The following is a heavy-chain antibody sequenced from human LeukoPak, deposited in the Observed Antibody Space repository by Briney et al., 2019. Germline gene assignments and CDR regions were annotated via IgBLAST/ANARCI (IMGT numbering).Heavy chain of an antibody. CDR1: SGSFRGYF. V-gene: IGHV4-34*01. Sequence: SETLSLTCAVYSGSFRGYFWSWIRQPPGKGLEWIGEINHSGSTNYNPSLKSRVTISVDTSKNQFSLKLSSVTAADTAVYYCARHRHSHHYDYWGQGTLVTVSS. J-gene: IGHJ4*02. CDR3: ARHRHSHHYDY. D-gene: IGHD5-18*01. CDR2: INHSGST.